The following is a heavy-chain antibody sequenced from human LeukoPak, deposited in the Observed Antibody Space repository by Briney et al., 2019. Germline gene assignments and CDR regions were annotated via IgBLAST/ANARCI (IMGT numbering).Heavy chain of an antibody. J-gene: IGHJ6*03. CDR2: IDPRADIT. CDR3: VTTPPPRGSSSWWGGNHYYYYMDV. D-gene: IGHD6-13*01. Sequence: ASVKVSCKASGYTFTVYYVHCVRQAPGPGLEWMGLIDPRADITTYTQNFQARDTMTRDISPGTVYIYQSSPTAHDTAMFYFVTTPPPRGSSSWWGGNHYYYYMDVWGKGTTVTVSS. CDR1: GYTFTVYY. V-gene: IGHV1-46*01.